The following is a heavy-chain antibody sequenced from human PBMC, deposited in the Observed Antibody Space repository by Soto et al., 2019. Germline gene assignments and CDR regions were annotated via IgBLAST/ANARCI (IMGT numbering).Heavy chain of an antibody. CDR1: GCTFSSYT. D-gene: IGHD2-2*01. CDR2: IIPILGIA. CDR3: ARDVEPAARPNWFDP. J-gene: IGHJ5*02. V-gene: IGHV1-69*08. Sequence: QVQLVQSGAEVKKPGSSVKVSCKASGCTFSSYTISWVRQAPGQGLEWMGRIIPILGIANYAQKFQGRVTITADKSTSTAYMELSSLRSEDTAVYYCARDVEPAARPNWFDPWGQGTLVTVSS.